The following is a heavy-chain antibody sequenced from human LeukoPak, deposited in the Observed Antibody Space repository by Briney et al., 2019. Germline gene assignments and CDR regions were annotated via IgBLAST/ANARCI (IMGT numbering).Heavy chain of an antibody. Sequence: GGSLRLSCAVSGFTVSNNYMSWVRQAPGKGLEWVSIIYPGGDTYYADSVKGRFTISIDSSKNTLYLQMNSLRAEDTAVYYCARAGDSSSWNWFDPWGQGTLVTVSS. D-gene: IGHD6-13*01. CDR3: ARAGDSSSWNWFDP. CDR1: GFTVSNNY. CDR2: IYPGGDT. J-gene: IGHJ5*02. V-gene: IGHV3-53*01.